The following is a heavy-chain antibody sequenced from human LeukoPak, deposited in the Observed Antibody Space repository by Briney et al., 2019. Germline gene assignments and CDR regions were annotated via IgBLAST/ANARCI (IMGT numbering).Heavy chain of an antibody. CDR2: IWYDGSNK. Sequence: GGSLRLSCAVSGFTFSSYAMNWVRQAPGKGLEWVAVIWYDGSNKYYADSVKGRFTISRDNSKNTLYLQMNSLRAEDTAVYYCARDKGDDYVWGSYRYPLDYWGQGTLVTVSS. D-gene: IGHD3-16*02. CDR3: ARDKGDDYVWGSYRYPLDY. CDR1: GFTFSSYA. J-gene: IGHJ4*02. V-gene: IGHV3-33*08.